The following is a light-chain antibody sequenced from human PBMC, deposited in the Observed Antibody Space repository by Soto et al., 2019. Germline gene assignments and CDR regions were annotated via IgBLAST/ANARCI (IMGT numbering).Light chain of an antibody. Sequence: QSALTQPASVSGSPGQSITISCTGNSSDVGGYNYVSWYQQHPGKAPKLMIYDVSNRPSGVSNRFSGSKSGNTASLTISGLQAEDEADYYCSSYTSSSTAVFGGGTQLTVL. CDR1: SSDVGGYNY. CDR2: DVS. J-gene: IGLJ7*01. CDR3: SSYTSSSTAV. V-gene: IGLV2-14*01.